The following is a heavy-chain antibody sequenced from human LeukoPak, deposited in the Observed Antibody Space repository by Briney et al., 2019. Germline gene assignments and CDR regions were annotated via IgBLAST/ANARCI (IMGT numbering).Heavy chain of an antibody. CDR3: TREIGYNGISWGSDY. Sequence: PGGSLRLSCAASGFTFSRYWMHWVRQVPGKGLVWVSYINGDGGGTNYADSVKGRFTISRDNARNTVYLQMNSLRAEDTAMYYCTREIGYNGISWGSDYWGQGTLVTVSS. CDR1: GFTFSRYW. CDR2: INGDGGGT. V-gene: IGHV3-74*01. J-gene: IGHJ4*02. D-gene: IGHD4-23*01.